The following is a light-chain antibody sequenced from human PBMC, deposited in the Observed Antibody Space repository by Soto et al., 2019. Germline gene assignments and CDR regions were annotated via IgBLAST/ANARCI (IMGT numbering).Light chain of an antibody. CDR2: GAS. CDR1: QSISSY. J-gene: IGKJ4*01. Sequence: IQITRSPSSLSSSVGDGVTITCLASQSISSYLNWYQQKPGQAPKLLIYGASSLQSGVPSRFSGSGFGTDFKLSISSLKHEDFENSYCQQSNSKTTNFGGGNKV. CDR3: QQSNSKTTN. V-gene: IGKV1-39*01.